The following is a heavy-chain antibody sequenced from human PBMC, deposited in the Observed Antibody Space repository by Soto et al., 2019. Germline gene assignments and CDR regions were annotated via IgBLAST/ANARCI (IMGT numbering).Heavy chain of an antibody. J-gene: IGHJ4*02. D-gene: IGHD6-13*01. CDR1: GGSFSGYY. CDR3: ARSSRVDY. CDR2: INHSGST. Sequence: LSLTCAVYGGSFSGYYWSWIRQPPGKGLEWIGEINHSGSTNYNPSLKSRVTMSVDTSKNQFSLKLSSVTAADTAVYYCARSSRVDYWGQGTLVTVSS. V-gene: IGHV4-34*01.